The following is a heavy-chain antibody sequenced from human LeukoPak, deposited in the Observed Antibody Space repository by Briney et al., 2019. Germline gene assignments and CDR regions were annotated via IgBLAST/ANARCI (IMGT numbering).Heavy chain of an antibody. D-gene: IGHD6-19*01. J-gene: IGHJ4*02. CDR2: ISSSVSTI. CDR1: GFTVSSNY. CDR3: AREAYSSGWSIWDC. V-gene: IGHV3-11*04. Sequence: PGGSLRLSCAASGFTVSSNYMSWVRQAPGKGLEWVSYISSSVSTIFYADSVKGRFTISRDNAKNSLYLQMNSLRVEDTAVYYCAREAYSSGWSIWDCWGQGTLVTVSS.